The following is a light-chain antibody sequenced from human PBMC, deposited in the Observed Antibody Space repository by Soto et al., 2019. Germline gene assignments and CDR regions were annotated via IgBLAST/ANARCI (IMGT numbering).Light chain of an antibody. CDR3: QQYGTAPPRYT. Sequence: ELVLTQSPGTLSLSPGERATLSCRASQRMSSNYLAWYQQKPGQAPRLLIYGTSSRATGSPDRFSGSGSGTDFTRTITRLEPEDSAVYYCQQYGTAPPRYTFGQGTKLEIK. CDR2: GTS. CDR1: QRMSSNY. J-gene: IGKJ2*01. V-gene: IGKV3-20*01.